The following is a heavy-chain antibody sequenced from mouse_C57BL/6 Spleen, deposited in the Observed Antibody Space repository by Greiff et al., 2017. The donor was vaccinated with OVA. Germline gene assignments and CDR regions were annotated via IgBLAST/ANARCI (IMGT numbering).Heavy chain of an antibody. CDR1: GYTFTDYN. J-gene: IGHJ4*01. CDR2: INPNNGGT. V-gene: IGHV1-18*01. D-gene: IGHD2-4*01. Sequence: VQLQQSGPELVKPGASVKIPCKASGYTFTDYNMDWVKQSHGKSLEWIGDINPNNGGTIYNQKFKGKATLTVDKSSSTAYMELRSLTSEDTAVYYCARWGRLRGGYAMDYWGQGTSVTVSS. CDR3: ARWGRLRGGYAMDY.